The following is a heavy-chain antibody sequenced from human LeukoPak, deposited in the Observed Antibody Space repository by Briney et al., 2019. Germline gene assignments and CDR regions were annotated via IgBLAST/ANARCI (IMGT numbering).Heavy chain of an antibody. CDR1: GYTFTGSY. V-gene: IGHV1-2*02. CDR2: TNPSTGTT. D-gene: IGHD2-2*01. CDR3: ARGGPFCSFTSCHEFDY. Sequence: ASVKVSCKTAGYTFTGSYLHWVRQVPGQGLEWMGWTNPSTGTTKTAQKFQGRVTMTSDTSITTAYMELRNLRSDDTAVYYCARGGPFCSFTSCHEFDYWGQGTLVTVSS. J-gene: IGHJ4*02.